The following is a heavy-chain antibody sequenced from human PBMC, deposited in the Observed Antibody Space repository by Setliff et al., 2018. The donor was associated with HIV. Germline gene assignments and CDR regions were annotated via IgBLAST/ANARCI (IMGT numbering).Heavy chain of an antibody. Sequence: GGSLRLSCAVSGLTFSYAWLSWVRQAPGKGLEWVGRIKRKSDGETTDYAGPVKGRFTISRDDSKSTLYLQMNSLKTEDTGVYYCTTEAHCSSTSCPGTSDFWGQGTLVTVSS. CDR3: TTEAHCSSTSCPGTSDF. D-gene: IGHD2-2*01. CDR2: IKRKSDGETT. CDR1: GLTFSYAW. J-gene: IGHJ4*02. V-gene: IGHV3-15*01.